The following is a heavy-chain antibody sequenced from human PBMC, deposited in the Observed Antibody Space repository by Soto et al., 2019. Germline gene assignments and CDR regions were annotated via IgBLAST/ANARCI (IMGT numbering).Heavy chain of an antibody. D-gene: IGHD2-15*01. CDR3: AMDLYGGSARFDS. CDR1: GFTFSNNG. CDR2: ISSDGSKK. Sequence: QVQLVESGGGVVQPGRSLRLSCVASGFTFSNNGIHWVRQAPGKGREWVAVISSDGSKKYYADSVKGRFTISRDNSKNRLFLQMSSLRAEDTAVYYCAMDLYGGSARFDSWGQGTLVTVSS. V-gene: IGHV3-30*03. J-gene: IGHJ4*02.